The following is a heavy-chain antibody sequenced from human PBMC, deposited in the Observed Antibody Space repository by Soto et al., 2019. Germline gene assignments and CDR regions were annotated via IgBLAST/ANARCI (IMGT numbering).Heavy chain of an antibody. V-gene: IGHV1-69*01. CDR2: TIPLFGTT. D-gene: IGHD2-8*02. CDR3: EIDVGSLEVSVV. J-gene: IGHJ6*02. CDR1: GGTFSNYV. Sequence: QVQLVQSGTEAKTPGSSAKVSCKASGGTFSNYVISWVRQAPGQGLEWMGGTIPLFGTTDYARRFQGRIAITADESTTTVSMDLSRLRLEYTAVYFWEIDVGSLEVSVVWCQGTTLIVSS.